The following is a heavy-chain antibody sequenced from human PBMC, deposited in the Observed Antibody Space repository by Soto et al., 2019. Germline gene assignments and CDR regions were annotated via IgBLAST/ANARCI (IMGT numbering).Heavy chain of an antibody. CDR1: SGSISSSNW. D-gene: IGHD2-15*01. CDR2: IYHSGST. Sequence: QVQLQESGPGLVKPSGTLSLTCAVSSGSISSSNWWRWVRQPPGKGLEWIGEIYHSGSTNYNPSPKSRVTVAGDKSEDQFPLKLSAVPAADTALYCGGSLRCCNGGCCCSGAFVYWGEGILVTVSS. V-gene: IGHV4-4*01. CDR3: GSLRCCNGGCCCSGAFVY. J-gene: IGHJ4*02.